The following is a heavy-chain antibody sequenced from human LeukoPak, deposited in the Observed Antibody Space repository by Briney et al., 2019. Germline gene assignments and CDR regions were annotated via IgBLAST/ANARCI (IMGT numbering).Heavy chain of an antibody. D-gene: IGHD6-19*01. J-gene: IGHJ3*02. CDR1: GYTLTSYY. V-gene: IGHV1-46*01. CDR3: ARDGQSHIAVEGKRAAFEI. CDR2: INPSGGST. Sequence: ASVKVSCKASGYTLTSYYIQWVRQAPGQGLEWMGIINPSGGSTSYAQKFQGRVTMTRDTSTSTVYMELSSLRSEGTAVYYCARDGQSHIAVEGKRAAFEIWGQGTMGTVSS.